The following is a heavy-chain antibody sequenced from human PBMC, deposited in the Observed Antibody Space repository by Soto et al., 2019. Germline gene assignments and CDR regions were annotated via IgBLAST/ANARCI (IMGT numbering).Heavy chain of an antibody. CDR1: GGSISSYY. CDR3: ARDTGGWFGDLYTSGFRGFDY. Sequence: SETLSLTCTVSGGSISSYYWSWIRQPPGKGLEWIGYIYYSGSTNYNPSLQSRVTITVDTSKNQFSLKLSSVTAADTAVYYCARDTGGWFGDLYTSGFRGFDYWGQGTLVTVSS. V-gene: IGHV4-59*01. D-gene: IGHD3-10*01. CDR2: IYYSGST. J-gene: IGHJ4*02.